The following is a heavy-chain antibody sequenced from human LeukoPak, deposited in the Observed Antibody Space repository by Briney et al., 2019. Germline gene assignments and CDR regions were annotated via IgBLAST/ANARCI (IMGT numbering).Heavy chain of an antibody. V-gene: IGHV3-53*01. D-gene: IGHD3-16*01. J-gene: IGHJ5*01. CDR2: MYTGGTT. CDR3: AKDEATSGGGLAS. Sequence: PGGSLRLSCAASGFTVSGTHMSWVRQAPGKGLEWVSAMYTGGTTYYADSVTGRFTVSRDTSRNTLFLHMNRLRAKDTAVYYCAKDEATSGGGLASWGQGTLVIVSS. CDR1: GFTVSGTH.